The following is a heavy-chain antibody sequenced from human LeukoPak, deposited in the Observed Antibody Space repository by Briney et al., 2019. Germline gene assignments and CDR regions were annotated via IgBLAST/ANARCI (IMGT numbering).Heavy chain of an antibody. CDR3: ARVPSIQLDPMYYFDY. CDR2: ISYDGSNK. D-gene: IGHD6-6*01. Sequence: PGGTLRLSCAASGFTFSSYAMHWVRQAPGKGLEWVAVISYDGSNKYYADSVKGRSTISRDNSKNTLYLQMNSLRAEDTAVYYCARVPSIQLDPMYYFDYWGQGTLVTVSS. J-gene: IGHJ4*02. CDR1: GFTFSSYA. V-gene: IGHV3-30*04.